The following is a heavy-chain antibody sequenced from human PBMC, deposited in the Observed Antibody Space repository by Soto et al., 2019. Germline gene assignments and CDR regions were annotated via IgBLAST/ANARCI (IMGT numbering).Heavy chain of an antibody. CDR3: ARGVSWDYSKNAGYYYYYIDV. CDR1: GFSLSNARMG. D-gene: IGHD4-4*01. V-gene: IGHV2-26*01. J-gene: IGHJ6*03. CDR2: IFSDYEQ. Sequence: QVTLKESGPVLVKPTETLTLTCTVSGFSLSNARMGVSWIRQPPGQASEWLDHIFSDYEQSYSTPQESSLTIPKDTSKSQVVLTMTNMDPVNTATYYCARGVSWDYSKNAGYYYYYIDVWGKGTTVTVSS.